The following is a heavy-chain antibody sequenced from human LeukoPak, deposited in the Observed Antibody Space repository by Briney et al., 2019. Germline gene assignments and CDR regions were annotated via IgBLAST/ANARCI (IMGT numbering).Heavy chain of an antibody. J-gene: IGHJ4*02. D-gene: IGHD2-15*01. CDR1: GFTFSIYA. CDR3: AKDKATATVFDC. CDR2: ISDSGSNT. Sequence: GGSLRLSCAASGFTFSIYAMSWVRQAPGKGLEWTSTISDSGSNTWYADSVKGRFTISRDNSKNTLYLHMNSLRADDTAVYYCAKDKATATVFDCWGQGTLVTVSS. V-gene: IGHV3-23*01.